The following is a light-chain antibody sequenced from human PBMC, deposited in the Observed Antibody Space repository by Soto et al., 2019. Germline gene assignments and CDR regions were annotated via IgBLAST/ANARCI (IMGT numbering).Light chain of an antibody. Sequence: EIVMTQSPDTLYVSPGEGATLSCRASQSVRTKLAWYQQKAGQAPRLPIYGASTRATGIPDRFSGSGSGTEFTLTISSLQSEDFAAYYCQQYNSWPPITFGQGTRLEIK. J-gene: IGKJ5*01. CDR2: GAS. CDR1: QSVRTK. V-gene: IGKV3-15*01. CDR3: QQYNSWPPIT.